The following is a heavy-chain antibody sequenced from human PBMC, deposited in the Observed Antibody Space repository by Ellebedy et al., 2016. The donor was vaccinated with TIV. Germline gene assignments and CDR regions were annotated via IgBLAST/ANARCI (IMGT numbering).Heavy chain of an antibody. CDR1: EFTFSSYT. V-gene: IGHV3-53*01. CDR3: ARAWLTAEDY. CDR2: IYSGGFT. D-gene: IGHD2-21*02. J-gene: IGHJ4*02. Sequence: PGGSLRLSCAASEFTFSSYTMNWVRQAPGKGPEWVSAIYSGGFTYYAVSVKGRFTMSRDNSKNTLYLQMNSLRAEDTAVYYCARAWLTAEDYWGQGTLVTVSS.